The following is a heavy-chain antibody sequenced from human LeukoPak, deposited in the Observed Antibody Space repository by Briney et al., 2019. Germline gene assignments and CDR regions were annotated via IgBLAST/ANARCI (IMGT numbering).Heavy chain of an antibody. D-gene: IGHD2-21*02. CDR2: TSSSSAYT. CDR3: AKGTKPVVTIPDY. CDR1: GFTFSSFS. Sequence: GGSLRLSCAASGFTFSSFSMIWVRQAPGKGLEWVSSTSSSSAYTFYAASGKGRFTISRDNAKNSLFLQMNSLRAEDTAMYYCAKGTKPVVTIPDYWGQGILVTVSS. V-gene: IGHV3-21*04. J-gene: IGHJ4*02.